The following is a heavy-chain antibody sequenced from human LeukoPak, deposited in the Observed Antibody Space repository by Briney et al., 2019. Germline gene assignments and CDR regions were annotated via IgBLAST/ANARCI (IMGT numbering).Heavy chain of an antibody. D-gene: IGHD4-11*01. CDR2: IYYSGST. Sequence: SETLSLTCTVSGGSISSSSHYWGWIRQPPGKGLEWIGSIYYSGSTYYNPSLKSRVTISVDTSKNQFSLKLSSVTAADTAVYYCARPTIYSPQNWYFDLWGRGTLLTVSS. CDR1: GGSISSSSHY. J-gene: IGHJ2*01. CDR3: ARPTIYSPQNWYFDL. V-gene: IGHV4-39*01.